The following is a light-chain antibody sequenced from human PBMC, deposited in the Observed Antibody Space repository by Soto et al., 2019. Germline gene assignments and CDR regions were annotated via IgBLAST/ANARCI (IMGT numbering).Light chain of an antibody. CDR2: DAF. V-gene: IGKV1-33*01. J-gene: IGKJ5*01. CDR3: QQYDTLPLA. Sequence: DIQMTQSPSTLSASVGDRLIITCRASQSISRLLAWYQQKPGKAPQLLIYDAFNLETGVPSRFSGSGSGTDFTFTISSLQPEDIATYYCQQYDTLPLAFGQGTRLEIK. CDR1: QSISRL.